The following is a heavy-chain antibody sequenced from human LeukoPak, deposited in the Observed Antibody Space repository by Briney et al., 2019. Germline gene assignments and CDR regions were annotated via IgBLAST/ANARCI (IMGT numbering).Heavy chain of an antibody. CDR1: GFIFSSYE. CDR2: ISSSGSTV. CDR3: ARDTSGYPFDF. D-gene: IGHD2-15*01. V-gene: IGHV3-48*03. J-gene: IGHJ4*02. Sequence: GGSLRLSCAASGFIFSSYEMNWVRQAPGKGLEWISYISSSGSTVYYADSVKGRFTTSRDNAKDSLYLQMNSLRAEDTAVYYCARDTSGYPFDFWGQGTLVTVSS.